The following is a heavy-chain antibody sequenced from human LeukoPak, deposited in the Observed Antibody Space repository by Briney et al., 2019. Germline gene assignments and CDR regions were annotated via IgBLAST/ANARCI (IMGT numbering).Heavy chain of an antibody. V-gene: IGHV4-59*01. CDR3: AGVKTYYYDSSGYYAY. D-gene: IGHD3-22*01. Sequence: SETLSLTCTVSGGSISSYYWSWIRQPPGKGLEWVGYIYYSGSTNYNPSLKSRVTISVDTSKNQFSLKLSSVTAADTAVYYCAGVKTYYYDSSGYYAYWGQGTLVTVSS. J-gene: IGHJ4*02. CDR1: GGSISSYY. CDR2: IYYSGST.